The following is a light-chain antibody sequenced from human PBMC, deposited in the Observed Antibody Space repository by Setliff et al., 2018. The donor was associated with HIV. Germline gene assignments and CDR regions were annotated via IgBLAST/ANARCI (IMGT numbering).Light chain of an antibody. CDR2: EVN. V-gene: IGLV2-8*01. CDR3: SSYAGNIVI. Sequence: QSVLTQPASVSGSPGQSITISCTGTSSDIGGYDYVSWYQQHPGKAPKLMTYEVNKRPSGVPDRFSASKSGNTTSLTVSGLQADDEGDYYCSSYAGNIVIFGGGTKVTVL. J-gene: IGLJ2*01. CDR1: SSDIGGYDY.